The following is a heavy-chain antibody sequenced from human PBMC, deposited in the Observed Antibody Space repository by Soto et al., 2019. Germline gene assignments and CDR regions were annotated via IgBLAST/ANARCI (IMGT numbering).Heavy chain of an antibody. CDR1: GYTFTSYG. CDR2: IRAYNGNT. Sequence: ASVKVSCKASGYTFTSYGISWVRQAPGQGLEWMGWIRAYNGNTNYAQKLQGRVTMTTDTSTSTAYMELRSLRSDDTAVYYCARSVYDSSGYYYYYFDYWGQGTLVTVSS. V-gene: IGHV1-18*04. D-gene: IGHD3-22*01. J-gene: IGHJ4*02. CDR3: ARSVYDSSGYYYYYFDY.